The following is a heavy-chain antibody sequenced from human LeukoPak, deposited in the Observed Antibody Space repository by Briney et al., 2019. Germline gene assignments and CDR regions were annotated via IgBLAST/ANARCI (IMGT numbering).Heavy chain of an antibody. V-gene: IGHV4-34*01. CDR3: ARGRGPGGDYHYYYYMDV. D-gene: IGHD3-10*01. CDR1: GGSFSGYY. CDR2: INHSGST. J-gene: IGHJ6*03. Sequence: SETLSLTCAVYGGSFSGYYWSWIRQPPGKGLEWIGEINHSGSTNYNPSLKSRVTISVDTSKNQFSLKLSSVTAADTAVYYCARGRGPGGDYHYYYYMDVWGKGTTVTVS.